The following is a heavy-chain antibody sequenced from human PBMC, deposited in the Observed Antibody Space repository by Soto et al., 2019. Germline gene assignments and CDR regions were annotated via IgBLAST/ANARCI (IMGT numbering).Heavy chain of an antibody. CDR2: ISASGRTT. J-gene: IGHJ5*02. V-gene: IGHV3-23*01. CDR3: ARRPGSRGS. D-gene: IGHD5-12*01. Sequence: EVQLLESGGGLVQPGGSLRLSCVASGLNFSIYAMSWVRQAPGKGLEWVSSISASGRTTHYADSVKGRFTISRDNSKSTLFLQMHTLRSEDTAVYYCARRPGSRGSWGQGTLATVSS. CDR1: GLNFSIYA.